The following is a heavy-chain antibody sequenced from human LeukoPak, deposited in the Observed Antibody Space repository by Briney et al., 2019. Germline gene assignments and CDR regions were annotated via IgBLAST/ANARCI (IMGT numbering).Heavy chain of an antibody. CDR2: IYYSGST. V-gene: IGHV4-59*12. CDR1: GGSISSYY. Sequence: SETLSLTCTVSGGSISSYYWSWIRQPPGKGLEWIGYIYYSGSTNYNPSLKSRVTISVDTSKNQFSLQLNSVTPEDTAVYYCARDLATVTRWPNDAFDIWGQGTMVTVSS. CDR3: ARDLATVTRWPNDAFDI. D-gene: IGHD4-17*01. J-gene: IGHJ3*02.